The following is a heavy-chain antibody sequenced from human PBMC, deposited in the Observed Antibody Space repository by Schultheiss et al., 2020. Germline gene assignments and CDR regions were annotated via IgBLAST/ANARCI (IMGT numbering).Heavy chain of an antibody. J-gene: IGHJ6*03. V-gene: IGHV3-74*01. Sequence: GGSLRLSCAASGFTFSSYWMHWVRQAPGKGLVWVSRINSDGSSTSYADSVKGRFTISRDNAKNTLYLQMNSLRAEDTAVYYCARVGSTVTFYQYYYMDVWGKGTTVTVSS. CDR2: INSDGSST. CDR3: ARVGSTVTFYQYYYMDV. CDR1: GFTFSSYW. D-gene: IGHD4-17*01.